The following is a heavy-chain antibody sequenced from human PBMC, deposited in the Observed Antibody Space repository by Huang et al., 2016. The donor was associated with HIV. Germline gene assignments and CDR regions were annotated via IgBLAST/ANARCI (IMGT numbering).Heavy chain of an antibody. Sequence: EVQLVESGGGLVQPGGSLRLSCAASGFTFSSYWMNWVRRVPGKGLVWVSHIKSDGSSTSYADSVKGRFTISRDNAKNTLYLQMNSLRAEDTAVYYCARGSRQGKYYYGSGTAYWGQGTLVTVSS. D-gene: IGHD3-10*01. V-gene: IGHV3-74*01. CDR3: ARGSRQGKYYYGSGTAY. CDR1: GFTFSSYW. J-gene: IGHJ4*02. CDR2: IKSDGSST.